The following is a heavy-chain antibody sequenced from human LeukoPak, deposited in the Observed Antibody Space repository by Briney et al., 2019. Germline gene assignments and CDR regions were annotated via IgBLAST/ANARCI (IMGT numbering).Heavy chain of an antibody. V-gene: IGHV3-30*04. J-gene: IGHJ4*02. CDR1: GFTFSSYA. D-gene: IGHD3-3*02. CDR3: AISYGDS. CDR2: ISYDGSNK. Sequence: GGSLRLSCAASGFTFSSYAMHWVRQAPGKGLEWVAVISYDGSNKYYADSVKGRFTISRDNSKNTLYLQMNSLRAEDTAVYYCAISYGDSWGQGTLVTVSS.